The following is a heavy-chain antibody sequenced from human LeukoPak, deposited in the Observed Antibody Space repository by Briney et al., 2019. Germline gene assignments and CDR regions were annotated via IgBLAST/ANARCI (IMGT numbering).Heavy chain of an antibody. CDR1: GYTFTGYY. D-gene: IGHD6-19*01. V-gene: IGHV1-2*02. CDR3: ARDPSSGWGAEYFQH. Sequence: ASVKVSCKASGYTFTGYYMHWVRQAPGQGLEWTGWINPNSGGTNYAQKFQGRVTMTRDTSISTAYMELSRLRSDDTAVYYCARDPSSGWGAEYFQHWGQGTLVTVSS. CDR2: INPNSGGT. J-gene: IGHJ1*01.